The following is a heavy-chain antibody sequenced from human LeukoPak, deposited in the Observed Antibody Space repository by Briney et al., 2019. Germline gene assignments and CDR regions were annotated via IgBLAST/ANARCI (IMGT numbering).Heavy chain of an antibody. CDR3: AGYYDSSGYFG. CDR1: GGTFSSYT. J-gene: IGHJ4*02. CDR2: IIPILGIA. Sequence: ASVKVSCMASGGTFSSYTISWVRQAPGQGLEWMGRIIPILGIANYAQKFKGRVTITADKSRSTAYMELSSLRSEDTAVYYCAGYYDSSGYFGWGQGTLVTVSS. D-gene: IGHD3-22*01. V-gene: IGHV1-69*02.